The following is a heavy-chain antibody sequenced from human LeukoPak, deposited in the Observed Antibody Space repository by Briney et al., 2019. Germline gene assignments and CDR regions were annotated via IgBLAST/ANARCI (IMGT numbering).Heavy chain of an antibody. D-gene: IGHD4-23*01. Sequence: GGSLRLSCAASGFTFSTYWMSWVRQAPGKGLEWVANIKQDGSEKYYVDSVKGRFTISRDNAKNSLYLQMNSLRAEDTAVYYCARASVGNSVAYYFDYWGQGTLVTVSS. CDR2: IKQDGSEK. V-gene: IGHV3-7*03. CDR3: ARASVGNSVAYYFDY. J-gene: IGHJ4*02. CDR1: GFTFSTYW.